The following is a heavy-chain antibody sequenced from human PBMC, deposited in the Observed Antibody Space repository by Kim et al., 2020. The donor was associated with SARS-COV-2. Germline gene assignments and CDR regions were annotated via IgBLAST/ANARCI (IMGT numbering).Heavy chain of an antibody. CDR3: ARHAVVRGVIPNWFDP. CDR1: GGSISSSSYY. D-gene: IGHD3-10*01. Sequence: SETLSLTCTVSGGSISSSSYYWGWIRQPPGKGLEWIGIIYYSGSTHYNPSLKSRVSISVDTSKNQFSLKLTSLTAADTTIYYCARHAVVRGVIPNWFDPWGQGTLVTVSS. V-gene: IGHV4-39*01. CDR2: IYYSGST. J-gene: IGHJ5*02.